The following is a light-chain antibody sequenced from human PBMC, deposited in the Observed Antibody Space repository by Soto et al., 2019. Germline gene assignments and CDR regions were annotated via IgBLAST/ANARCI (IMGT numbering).Light chain of an antibody. CDR2: GAS. V-gene: IGKV3-15*01. CDR1: QSVSSSY. Sequence: RVLRQSPGPLSLSPGKRATLSCRASQSVSSSYLAWYQQKPGQAPRLLIFGASTRASGIPARFSASGSGTEFSLTISSLQSEDFAVYYCQQYSNWPLTFAGGTKVDIK. CDR3: QQYSNWPLT. J-gene: IGKJ4*01.